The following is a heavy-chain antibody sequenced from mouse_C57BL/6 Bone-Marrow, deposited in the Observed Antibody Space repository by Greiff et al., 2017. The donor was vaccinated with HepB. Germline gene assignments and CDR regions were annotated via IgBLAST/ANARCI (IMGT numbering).Heavy chain of an antibody. Sequence: VQLQQSGAELVRPGASVTLSCKASGYTFTDYEMHWVKQTPVQGLEWIGAIDPETGGTAYNQKFKGKAILTADKSSSTAYMDRRSLTSEDSAVYYCTWGKFTIYFDYWGQGTTLTVSS. D-gene: IGHD2-12*01. J-gene: IGHJ2*01. CDR1: GYTFTDYE. V-gene: IGHV1-15*01. CDR3: TWGKFTIYFDY. CDR2: IDPETGGT.